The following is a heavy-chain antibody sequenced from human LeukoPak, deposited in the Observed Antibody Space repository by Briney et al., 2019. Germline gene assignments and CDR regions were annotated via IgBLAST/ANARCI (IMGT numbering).Heavy chain of an antibody. CDR2: ISYDGSNK. Sequence: GRSLRLSCAASGFTFSSYAMHWVRQAPGKGLEWVAVISYDGSNKYYADSVKGRFTISRDNAKNSLYLLMNSLRAEDTAVYYCAREEMGGTTRSGALTWGQGTLVTVSS. CDR1: GFTFSSYA. J-gene: IGHJ5*02. V-gene: IGHV3-30-3*01. D-gene: IGHD1-14*01. CDR3: AREEMGGTTRSGALT.